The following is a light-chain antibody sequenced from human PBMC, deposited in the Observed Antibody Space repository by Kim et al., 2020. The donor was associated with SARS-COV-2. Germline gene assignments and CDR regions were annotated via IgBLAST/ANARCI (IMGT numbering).Light chain of an antibody. V-gene: IGLV1-47*01. Sequence: QSVLTQPPSASGTPGQRVTISCSGSSSNIGSNYVYWYQQLPGTAPKLLIYRNNQRPSGVHDRFSGSKSGTSASLAISGLRSEDEADYYCAAWDDSLSAWVFGGGTQLTVL. CDR3: AAWDDSLSAWV. CDR1: SSNIGSNY. CDR2: RNN. J-gene: IGLJ3*02.